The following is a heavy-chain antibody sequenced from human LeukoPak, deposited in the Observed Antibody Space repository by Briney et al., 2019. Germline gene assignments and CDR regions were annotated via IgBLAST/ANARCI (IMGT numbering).Heavy chain of an antibody. CDR3: ARLTPRGKEIFFDY. CDR2: IYYSGST. J-gene: IGHJ4*02. CDR1: GGSISSYY. Sequence: SETLSLTCTVSGGSISSYYWSWIRQPPGKGLEWIGYIYYSGSTNYNPSLKSRVTISVDTSKNQFSLKLSSVTAADTAVYYCARLTPRGKEIFFDYWGQGTLVTVSS. D-gene: IGHD3-3*01. V-gene: IGHV4-59*08.